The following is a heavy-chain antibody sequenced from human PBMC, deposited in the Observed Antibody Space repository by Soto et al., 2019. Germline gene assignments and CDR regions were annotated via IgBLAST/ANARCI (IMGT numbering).Heavy chain of an antibody. V-gene: IGHV3-30*18. CDR3: AKGWGIAVAAH. CDR1: GFTFSSTG. D-gene: IGHD6-19*01. J-gene: IGHJ4*02. Sequence: QVQLVESGGGVVQPGGALRLSCAASGFTFSSTGMHWVRQAPGKGLEWVAVISHDGGNKYYGDSVKGRFTISRDNSKNTLYLQMNSLRADDTAVYYCAKGWGIAVAAHWGQGTLVTVSS. CDR2: ISHDGGNK.